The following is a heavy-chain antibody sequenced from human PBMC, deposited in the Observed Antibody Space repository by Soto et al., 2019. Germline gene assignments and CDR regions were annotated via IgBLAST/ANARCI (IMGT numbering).Heavy chain of an antibody. CDR2: VSYSGSF. Sequence: EQLQETGPGLVKPSQTLALTCIVSGDSISSGDYYWSWIRQFAGKGLEWIGYVSYSGSFFYSPSLKSRLTISTDKSRNQFSLKLNSVTAADTAVFYCARERLDLRNYYSGPFDIWGHGTMVTVSS. D-gene: IGHD3-10*01. CDR1: GDSISSGDYY. CDR3: ARERLDLRNYYSGPFDI. J-gene: IGHJ3*02. V-gene: IGHV4-31*03.